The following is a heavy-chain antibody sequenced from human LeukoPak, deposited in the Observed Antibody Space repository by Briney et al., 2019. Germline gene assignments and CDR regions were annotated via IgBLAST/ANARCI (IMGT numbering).Heavy chain of an antibody. J-gene: IGHJ4*02. CDR1: GFTVNSNS. CDR3: ARKHYYDSSGFFPPMDY. V-gene: IGHV3-66*01. Sequence: GGSLSLSCAASGFTVNSNSMSWVRQAPGKGLEWVSVIYSGGSTFYADSVMGRFTISRDTSKNTLYLQMNSLRAEDTAVYYCARKHYYDSSGFFPPMDYWGQGTLVTVSS. CDR2: IYSGGST. D-gene: IGHD3-22*01.